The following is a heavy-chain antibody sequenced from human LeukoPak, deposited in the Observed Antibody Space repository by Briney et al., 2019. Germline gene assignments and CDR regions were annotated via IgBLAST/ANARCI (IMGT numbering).Heavy chain of an antibody. V-gene: IGHV3-7*01. CDR3: ARDLRSSLVA. J-gene: IGHJ5*02. CDR1: GFTFSTSW. D-gene: IGHD2-2*01. CDR2: INPDGSEK. Sequence: GGSLRLSCAASGFTFSTSWMTWVRQAPGKGLEWVANINPDGSEKNYVDSVKGRFTVSRDNAENSLFLQVNSLRADDTALYYCARDLRSSLVAWGQGILVTVSS.